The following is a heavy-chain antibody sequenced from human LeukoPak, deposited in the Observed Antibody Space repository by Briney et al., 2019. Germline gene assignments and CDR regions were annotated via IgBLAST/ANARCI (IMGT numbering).Heavy chain of an antibody. CDR3: ANNRASLDY. V-gene: IGHV3-21*01. CDR1: GFTFSSYN. CDR2: ISSSSSHI. J-gene: IGHJ4*02. D-gene: IGHD2/OR15-2a*01. Sequence: GGSLRLSCAASGFTFSSYNMNWVRQAPGKGLEWVSFISSSSSHIYYADSVKGRFTISRDNAKNSLYLQMNSLRAEDTAVYYCANNRASLDYWGQGTLVTVSS.